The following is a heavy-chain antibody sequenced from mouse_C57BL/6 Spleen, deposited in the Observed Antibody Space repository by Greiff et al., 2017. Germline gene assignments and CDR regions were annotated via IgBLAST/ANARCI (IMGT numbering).Heavy chain of an antibody. CDR1: GYTFTSYG. J-gene: IGHJ2*01. Sequence: VQGVESGAELARPGASVKLSCKASGYTFTSYGISWVKQRTGQGLEWIGEIYPRSGNTYYNEKFKGKATLTADKSSSTAYMELRSLTSEDSAVYFCAKNLPFDYWGQGTTLTVSS. CDR3: AKNLPFDY. V-gene: IGHV1-81*01. CDR2: IYPRSGNT. D-gene: IGHD2-1*01.